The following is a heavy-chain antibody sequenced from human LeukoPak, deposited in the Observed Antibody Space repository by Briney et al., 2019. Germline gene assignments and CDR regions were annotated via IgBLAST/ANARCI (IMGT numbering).Heavy chain of an antibody. CDR1: GFTFSNYG. J-gene: IGHJ4*02. CDR3: ARELPSDY. Sequence: GGSLRLSCAASGFTFSNYGMHWVRQAPGKGLEWVAIIWYDGSNKYYAESVKGRFAISRDNSKNTLYLQMNSLRAEDTAVYYCARELPSDYWGQGTLVTVSS. CDR2: IWYDGSNK. V-gene: IGHV3-33*01. D-gene: IGHD1-26*01.